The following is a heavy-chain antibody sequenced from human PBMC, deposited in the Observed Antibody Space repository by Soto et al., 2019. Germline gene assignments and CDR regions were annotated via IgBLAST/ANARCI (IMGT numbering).Heavy chain of an antibody. Sequence: QVLLQQWGAGLLKPSETLSLTCAVYGGSFSGYYWSWIRQPPGKGLEWIGEINHRGSTKYNPSLKSRVTISVDKSKNQFSLKVNCVTAADTAVYYCARTSRFDSWGQGTLVTVSS. CDR3: ARTSRFDS. J-gene: IGHJ4*02. CDR1: GGSFSGYY. D-gene: IGHD6-6*01. V-gene: IGHV4-34*01. CDR2: INHRGST.